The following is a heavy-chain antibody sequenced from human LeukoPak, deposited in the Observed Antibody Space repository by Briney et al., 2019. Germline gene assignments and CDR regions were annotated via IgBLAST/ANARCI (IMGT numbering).Heavy chain of an antibody. Sequence: PGGSLRLSCAASGFTLSSYWMQWVRHAPGKGLVWVSRISSDGSSTRYADSVKGRFTISRDNAKNTLYLQMNSLRAEDTAVYYCARGKMVYADDALDIWGQGTMVTVSS. V-gene: IGHV3-74*01. J-gene: IGHJ3*02. CDR1: GFTLSSYW. D-gene: IGHD2-8*01. CDR2: ISSDGSST. CDR3: ARGKMVYADDALDI.